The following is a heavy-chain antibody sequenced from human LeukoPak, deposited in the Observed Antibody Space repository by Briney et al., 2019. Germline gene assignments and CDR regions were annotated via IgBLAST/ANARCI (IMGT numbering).Heavy chain of an antibody. CDR1: GGSISSSSYY. CDR3: ARVPRPSRGSSTSGYYFDY. Sequence: SSETLSLTCTVSGGSISSSSYYWGWIRQPPGKGLEWIGSIYYSGSTYYNPSLKSRVTISVDTSKNQFSLKLSSVTAADTAVYYCARVPRPSRGSSTSGYYFDYWGQGTLVTVSS. V-gene: IGHV4-39*07. J-gene: IGHJ4*02. D-gene: IGHD2-2*01. CDR2: IYYSGST.